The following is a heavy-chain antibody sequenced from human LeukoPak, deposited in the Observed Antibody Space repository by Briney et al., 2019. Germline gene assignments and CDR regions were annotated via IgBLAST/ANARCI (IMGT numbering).Heavy chain of an antibody. CDR3: TRVAYCTNGVCYRYFDY. Sequence: AAVKVSCKASGYTFTGYFMRWGRQAPGEGLEWMGWIKPNRGGTNYVQKFQGRVTMTRDTPVRTAYMELSSLTSDDTAVYYCTRVAYCTNGVCYRYFDYWGQGTLVTVSS. V-gene: IGHV1-2*02. D-gene: IGHD2-8*01. J-gene: IGHJ4*02. CDR1: GYTFTGYF. CDR2: IKPNRGGT.